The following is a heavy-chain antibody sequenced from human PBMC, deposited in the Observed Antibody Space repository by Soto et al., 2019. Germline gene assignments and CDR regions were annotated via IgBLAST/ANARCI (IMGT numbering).Heavy chain of an antibody. Sequence: PSETLSLTCTVSCGSISSSSYYWGWIRQPPGKGLEWIGSIYYSGSTYYNPSLKSRVTISVDTSKNQFSLKLSSVTAADTAVYYCARHLVATMMMVYFGYWGQGTLVTVS. CDR1: CGSISSSSYY. V-gene: IGHV4-39*01. CDR3: ARHLVATMMMVYFGY. D-gene: IGHD5-12*01. J-gene: IGHJ4*02. CDR2: IYYSGST.